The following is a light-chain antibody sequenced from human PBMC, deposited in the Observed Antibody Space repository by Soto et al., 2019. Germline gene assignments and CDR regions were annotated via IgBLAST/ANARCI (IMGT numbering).Light chain of an antibody. CDR1: SVDVGDYNS. CDR2: HVT. V-gene: IGLV2-14*03. J-gene: IGLJ1*01. Sequence: QSVLTQPASASGSPGRSITISCLGRSVDVGDYNSVSWYEQHPGKAPKVLIYHVTIRASGVSNRSSGSKSGNTASLTISGLQAEDEADYYCSSYSHSPPSYVFGTGTKVTV. CDR3: SSYSHSPPSYV.